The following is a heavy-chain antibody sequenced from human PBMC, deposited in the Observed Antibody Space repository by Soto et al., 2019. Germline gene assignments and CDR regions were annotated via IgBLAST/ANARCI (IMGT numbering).Heavy chain of an antibody. Sequence: GGSLRLSCAASGFTFSSYAMSWVRQAPGKGLEWVSAISGSGGSTYYADSVKGRFTISRDNSKNTLYLQMNSLRAEDTAVYYCAAARGDQYYYYYYYMDVWGKGTTVTVSS. CDR3: AAARGDQYYYYYYYMDV. CDR1: GFTFSSYA. V-gene: IGHV3-23*01. D-gene: IGHD3-10*01. CDR2: ISGSGGST. J-gene: IGHJ6*03.